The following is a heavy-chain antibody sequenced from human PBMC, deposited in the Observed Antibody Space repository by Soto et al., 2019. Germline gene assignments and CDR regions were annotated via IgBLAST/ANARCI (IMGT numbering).Heavy chain of an antibody. CDR1: GSTFTSYY. D-gene: IGHD6-6*01. CDR2: INPSGGST. CDR3: ARGAIAARRYRGYFDY. Sequence: ASVTVSCKASGSTFTSYYMHWVRQAPGQGLEWMGIINPSGGSTSYAQKFQGRVTMTRDTSTSTVYMELSSLRSEDTAVYYCARGAIAARRYRGYFDYWGQGTLVTVSS. V-gene: IGHV1-46*01. J-gene: IGHJ4*02.